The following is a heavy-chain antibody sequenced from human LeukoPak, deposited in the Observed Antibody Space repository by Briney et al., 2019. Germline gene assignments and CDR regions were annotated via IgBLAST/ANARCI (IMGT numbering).Heavy chain of an antibody. D-gene: IGHD6-19*01. Sequence: PSETLSLTCTVSGGSISSSNFYWGWIRQPPGKGLEWIGSIYYSGNTYYSPSLKSRVTMSVDTTKNQFSLKLNSVTAADTAVYYCARSSSDWPFYYWGQGTLVTVSS. V-gene: IGHV4-39*01. CDR1: GGSISSSNFY. J-gene: IGHJ4*02. CDR2: IYYSGNT. CDR3: ARSSSDWPFYY.